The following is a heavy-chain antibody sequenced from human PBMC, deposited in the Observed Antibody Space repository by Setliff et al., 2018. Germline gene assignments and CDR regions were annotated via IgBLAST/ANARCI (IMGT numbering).Heavy chain of an antibody. D-gene: IGHD1-1*01. J-gene: IGHJ6*02. V-gene: IGHV6-1*01. CDR3: ARDQRLPLTYYYYGMDV. Sequence: SQTLSLTCAISGDSVSSNSAAWNWIRQSPSGGLEWLGRTYYRSKWYNDYAVSVKSRITINPDTSKNQFSLQLNSVTPEDTAVYYCARDQRLPLTYYYYGMDVWGQGTTVTVSS. CDR1: GDSVSSNSAA. CDR2: TYYRSKWYN.